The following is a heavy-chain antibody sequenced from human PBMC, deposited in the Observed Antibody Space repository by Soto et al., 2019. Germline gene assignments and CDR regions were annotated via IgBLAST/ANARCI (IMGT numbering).Heavy chain of an antibody. CDR3: AKDSSGWPYYFDY. CDR1: GFTFSGYA. Sequence: PGGSLRLACAASGFTFSGYAMSWVRQAPGKGLEWVSAISGSGGSTYYADSVKGRFTISRDNSKNTLYLQMNSLRAEDTAVYYCAKDSSGWPYYFDYWGQGTLVTVSS. V-gene: IGHV3-23*01. J-gene: IGHJ4*02. CDR2: ISGSGGST. D-gene: IGHD6-19*01.